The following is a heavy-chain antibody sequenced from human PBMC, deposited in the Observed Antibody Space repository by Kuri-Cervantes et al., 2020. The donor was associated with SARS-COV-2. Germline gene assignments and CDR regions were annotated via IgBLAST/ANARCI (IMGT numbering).Heavy chain of an antibody. D-gene: IGHD1-26*01. CDR1: GYTFTSYD. J-gene: IGHJ6*03. CDR3: ARLLRGAYYYYYMDV. Sequence: ASVKVSCKASGYTFTSYDINWVRQATGQGLEWMGWMNPNSGNTGYAQKFQGRVTITRNTPISTAYMELSSLRSEDTAVYYCARLLRGAYYYYYMDVWGKGTTVTVSS. V-gene: IGHV1-8*03. CDR2: MNPNSGNT.